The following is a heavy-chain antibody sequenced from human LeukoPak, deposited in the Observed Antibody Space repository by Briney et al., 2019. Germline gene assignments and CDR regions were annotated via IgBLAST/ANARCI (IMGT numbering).Heavy chain of an antibody. Sequence: PSETLSLTCNVSGVSISSSSYYWSWIRQPAGKGLEWIGRIYTSGSTNYNPSLKSRVTMSVDTSKNQFSLKLSSVTAADTAVYYCARANSYDGSGHYYEFAYWGQGTLVTVSS. CDR1: GVSISSSSYY. CDR2: IYTSGST. J-gene: IGHJ4*02. D-gene: IGHD3-22*01. CDR3: ARANSYDGSGHYYEFAY. V-gene: IGHV4-61*02.